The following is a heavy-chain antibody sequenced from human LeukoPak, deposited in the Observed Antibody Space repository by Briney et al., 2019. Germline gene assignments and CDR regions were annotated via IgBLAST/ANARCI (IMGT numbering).Heavy chain of an antibody. CDR2: ISGSGDRT. CDR1: GFPFSSYS. J-gene: IGHJ6*03. V-gene: IGHV3-23*01. D-gene: IGHD3-10*01. Sequence: PGGSLRLSCAASGFPFSSYSMSWVRQAPGKGLEWVSAISGSGDRTFYADSVKGRLTISRDNSKNTLYLQLNTVRAEDTALYYCARGGTNYYYMDVWGNGTTVTVSS. CDR3: ARGGTNYYYMDV.